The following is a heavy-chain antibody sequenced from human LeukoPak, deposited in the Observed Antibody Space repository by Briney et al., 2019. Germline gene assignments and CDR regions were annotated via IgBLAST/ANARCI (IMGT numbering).Heavy chain of an antibody. V-gene: IGHV3-23*01. CDR3: TCRIAAAGRLDY. CDR2: ISSSGGST. J-gene: IGHJ4*02. CDR1: GFTFSSYA. Sequence: GGSLRLSCAASGFTFSSYAMSWVRQAPGKGLEWVSAISSSGGSTYYADSVKGRFTISRDNSKNTLYLQMNSLRAEDTAVYYCTCRIAAAGRLDYWGQGTLVAVSS. D-gene: IGHD6-13*01.